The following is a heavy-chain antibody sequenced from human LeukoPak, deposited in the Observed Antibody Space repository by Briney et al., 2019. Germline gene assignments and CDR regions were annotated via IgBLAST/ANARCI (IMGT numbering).Heavy chain of an antibody. CDR2: IIPIFGTA. Sequence: ASVKVSCKASGGTFSSYAISWVRQAPGQGLEWMGGIIPIFGTANYAQKFQGRVTITADESTSTAYMELGSLRSEDTAVYYCARGRLYSSGWYLDYFDYWGQGTLVTVSS. V-gene: IGHV1-69*01. CDR3: ARGRLYSSGWYLDYFDY. J-gene: IGHJ4*02. CDR1: GGTFSSYA. D-gene: IGHD6-19*01.